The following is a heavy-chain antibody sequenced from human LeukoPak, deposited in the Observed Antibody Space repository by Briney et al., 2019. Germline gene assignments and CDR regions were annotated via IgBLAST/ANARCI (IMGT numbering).Heavy chain of an antibody. V-gene: IGHV4-59*01. CDR1: GGSISSYY. Sequence: SETLSLTCTVSGGSISSYYWSWIRQPPGKGLEWIGYIYYSGSTNYNPSLKSRVTISVDTSKNQFSLKLSSVTAADTAVYYCARVSITMVRGPKADYYYYMDVWGKGTTVTVSS. J-gene: IGHJ6*03. CDR3: ARVSITMVRGPKADYYYYMDV. CDR2: IYYSGST. D-gene: IGHD3-10*01.